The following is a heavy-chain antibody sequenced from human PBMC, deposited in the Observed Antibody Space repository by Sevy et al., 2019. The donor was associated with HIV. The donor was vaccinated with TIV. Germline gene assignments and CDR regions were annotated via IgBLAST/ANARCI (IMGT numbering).Heavy chain of an antibody. D-gene: IGHD6-13*01. V-gene: IGHV4-59*02. J-gene: IGHJ4*02. CDR3: ARYASSWGIDY. CDR2: IHYSGST. Sequence: SETLSLTCTVSGGSVGSDFWSWIRQSPGKGLEWIGYIHYSGSTNYNPSLKSRVTISIDTSNHQFFLTLSSVTAADTAVYYCARYASSWGIDYWGQGTLVTVSS. CDR1: GGSVGSDF.